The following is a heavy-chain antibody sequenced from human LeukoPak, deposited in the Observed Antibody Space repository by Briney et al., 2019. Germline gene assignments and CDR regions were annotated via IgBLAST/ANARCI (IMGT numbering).Heavy chain of an antibody. D-gene: IGHD6-13*01. CDR2: ISSSGGST. CDR3: ARVPSRRFGRSIWYWYFDY. Sequence: GGSLRLSCAASRFTFSSYGMSWVRQAPGKGLEWVSGISSSGGSTYYADSVKGRFTISRDNSRNTLYLQMNSLRAEDTAVYYCARVPSRRFGRSIWYWYFDYWGQGTLVTVSS. V-gene: IGHV3-23*01. CDR1: RFTFSSYG. J-gene: IGHJ4*02.